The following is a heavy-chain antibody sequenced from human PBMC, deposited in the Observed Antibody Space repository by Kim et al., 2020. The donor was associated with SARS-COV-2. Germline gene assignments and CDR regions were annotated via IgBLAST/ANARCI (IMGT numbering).Heavy chain of an antibody. CDR2: INHMGIT. J-gene: IGHJ4*02. CDR1: GGSFSGYQ. CDR3: ARGVPGY. V-gene: IGHV4-34*01. Sequence: SETLSLTCAVYGGSFSGYQWSWIRQSPGKGLEWIGQINHMGITKYKPSLMSRLTISVDTSKNQFSLKLTSVTAADTAIYYCARGVPGYWGQGTLVTVSS.